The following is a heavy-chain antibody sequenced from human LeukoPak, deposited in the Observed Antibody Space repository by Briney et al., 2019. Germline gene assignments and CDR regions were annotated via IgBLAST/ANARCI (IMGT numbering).Heavy chain of an antibody. CDR3: ARVSDSSGYYPPGFDY. CDR2: INPNSGGT. CDR1: GYTFTGYY. J-gene: IGHJ4*02. Sequence: ASVKVSCKASGYTFTGYYMHWVRQAPGQGLEWMGWINPNSGGTNYAQKFQGRVTMTRDTSISTAYMELSRLRSDDTAVYYCARVSDSSGYYPPGFDYWGQGTLVTVSS. D-gene: IGHD3-22*01. V-gene: IGHV1-2*02.